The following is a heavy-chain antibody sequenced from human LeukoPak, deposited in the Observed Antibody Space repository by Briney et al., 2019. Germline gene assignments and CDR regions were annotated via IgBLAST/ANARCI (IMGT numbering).Heavy chain of an antibody. V-gene: IGHV3-23*01. J-gene: IGHJ4*02. Sequence: PGGSLRLSCAASGFNFGSHAMSWVRQAAGKGPEWVSGISDSGISTHYADSVKGRFSISRDNSRNTFFLEMNSLRAEDTAIYFCVRDPSWPPRSCFDYWGQGVLVIVSS. CDR1: GFNFGSHA. D-gene: IGHD2-15*01. CDR3: VRDPSWPPRSCFDY. CDR2: ISDSGIST.